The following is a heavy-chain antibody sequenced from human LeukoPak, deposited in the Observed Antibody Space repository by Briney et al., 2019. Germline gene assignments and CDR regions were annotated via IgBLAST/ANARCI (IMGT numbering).Heavy chain of an antibody. D-gene: IGHD2-21*02. J-gene: IGHJ6*02. CDR1: GGSFSGYY. CDR3: ARAYCGDCYGVDYYYYYGMDV. CDR2: INHSRRT. V-gene: IGHV4-34*01. Sequence: SETLSLTCAVYGGSFSGYYWSWIRQPPGKGLEWIGEINHSRRTNYNPSLKSRVTISVDTSRNQFSLILSSETAADTAVYYCARAYCGDCYGVDYYYYYGMDVWGQGTTVTVSS.